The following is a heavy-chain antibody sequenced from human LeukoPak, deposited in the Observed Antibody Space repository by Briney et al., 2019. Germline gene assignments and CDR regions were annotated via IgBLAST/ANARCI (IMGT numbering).Heavy chain of an antibody. V-gene: IGHV1-69*13. CDR1: GGTFSSYA. CDR2: IIPIFGTA. J-gene: IGHJ3*02. CDR3: ARKGGYSSLDAFDI. D-gene: IGHD5-18*01. Sequence: ASVKVSCKASGGTFSSYAISWVRQAPGQGLEWMGGIIPIFGTANYAQKFQGRVTITADESTSTAYMELSRLRSDDTAVYYCARKGGYSSLDAFDIWGQGTMVTVSS.